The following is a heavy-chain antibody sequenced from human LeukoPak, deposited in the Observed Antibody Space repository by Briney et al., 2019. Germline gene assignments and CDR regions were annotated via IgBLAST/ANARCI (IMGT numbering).Heavy chain of an antibody. CDR2: ISYDGSNK. CDR3: ARDRRNTGSFFDY. D-gene: IGHD1-26*01. V-gene: IGHV3-30-3*01. J-gene: IGHJ4*02. Sequence: GGSLRLSCAASGFTFSSYAMHWVRQAPGKGLEWVAVISYDGSNKYYADSVKGRFTISRDNSKNTLYLQMNSLRAEDTAVYYCARDRRNTGSFFDYWGQGTLVTVSS. CDR1: GFTFSSYA.